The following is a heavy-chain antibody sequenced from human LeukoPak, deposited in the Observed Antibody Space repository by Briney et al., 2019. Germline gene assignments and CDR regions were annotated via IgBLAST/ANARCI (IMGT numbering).Heavy chain of an antibody. D-gene: IGHD1-26*01. CDR3: ARDFGSYWFDP. CDR1: GFTFSSYG. Sequence: GGSLRLSCAASGFTFSSYGMNWVRQAPGKGLEWVSSISSSSSYIYYADSVKGRFTISRDNAKNSLYLQMNSLRAEDTAVYYCARDFGSYWFDPWGQGTLVTVSS. J-gene: IGHJ5*02. V-gene: IGHV3-21*01. CDR2: ISSSSSYI.